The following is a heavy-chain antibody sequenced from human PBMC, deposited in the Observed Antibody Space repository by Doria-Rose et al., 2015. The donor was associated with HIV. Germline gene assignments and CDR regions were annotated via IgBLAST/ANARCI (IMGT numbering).Heavy chain of an antibody. J-gene: IGHJ5*02. CDR2: IYYGGNT. CDR1: GDSISIYY. CDR3: ARARAVAGRGSWFDP. V-gene: IGHV4-59*01. D-gene: IGHD6-19*01. Sequence: VQLQESGPGLVKPSETLSLTCNVSGDSISIYYWSWIRQSPGKGLEYIGNIYYGGNTDYNPSLKSRVTISLDTSKNQVSLKLRSVTAADTAVYYCARARAVAGRGSWFDPWGQGTLVTVSS.